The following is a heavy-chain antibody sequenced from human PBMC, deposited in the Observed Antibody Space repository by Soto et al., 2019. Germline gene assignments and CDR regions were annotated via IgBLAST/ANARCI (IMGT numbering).Heavy chain of an antibody. CDR1: GFTFSSYA. CDR3: AKGADSGLYYFDY. Sequence: GGSLRLSCAASGFTFSSYAMSWVRQVPGKGLEWVSAISGSGGKSYYADSVKGRFTISRDNSKNTLYLQMNSLRAEDTAVYYCAKGADSGLYYFDYWGQGTRVTVSS. J-gene: IGHJ4*02. CDR2: ISGSGGKS. V-gene: IGHV3-23*01. D-gene: IGHD1-26*01.